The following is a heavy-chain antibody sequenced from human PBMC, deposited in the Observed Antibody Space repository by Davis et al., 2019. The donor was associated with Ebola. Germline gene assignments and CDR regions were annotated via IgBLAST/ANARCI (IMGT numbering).Heavy chain of an antibody. D-gene: IGHD2/OR15-2a*01. CDR1: AGSFSGYY. Sequence: SETLSLTCAVYAGSFSGYYWSWIRQPPGKGLEWIGEINHSGSTNYNPSLKSRVTISVDTSKNQFSLKLSSVTAADTAVYYCAIGSRRLRGMDVWGQGTTVTVSS. V-gene: IGHV4-34*01. J-gene: IGHJ6*02. CDR3: AIGSRRLRGMDV. CDR2: INHSGST.